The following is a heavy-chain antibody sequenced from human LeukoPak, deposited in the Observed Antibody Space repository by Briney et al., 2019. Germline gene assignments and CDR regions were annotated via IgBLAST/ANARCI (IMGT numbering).Heavy chain of an antibody. CDR3: AKDAVSSGWYAGGYYYYGMDV. CDR2: ISGSGGST. CDR1: GFTFSSYA. J-gene: IGHJ6*02. D-gene: IGHD6-19*01. V-gene: IGHV3-23*01. Sequence: PGGSLRLSCAASGFTFSSYAMSWVRQAPGKGLEWVSAISGSGGSTYYADSVKGRFTISRDNSKNTLYLQMNSLRAEDTAVYYCAKDAVSSGWYAGGYYYYGMDVWGQGTTVTVSS.